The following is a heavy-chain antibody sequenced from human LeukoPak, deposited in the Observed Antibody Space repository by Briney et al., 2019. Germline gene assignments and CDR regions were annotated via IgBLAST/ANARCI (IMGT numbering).Heavy chain of an antibody. CDR2: INPNSGGT. Sequence: ASVKVSCKASGYTFTGYYMHWVRQAPGQGLEWMGRINPNSGGTNYAQKFQGRVTMTRDTSISTAYMELSRLRSDDTAVYYCARVRGHSYGLDFDYWGQGTLVTVSS. J-gene: IGHJ4*02. D-gene: IGHD5-18*01. V-gene: IGHV1-2*06. CDR1: GYTFTGYY. CDR3: ARVRGHSYGLDFDY.